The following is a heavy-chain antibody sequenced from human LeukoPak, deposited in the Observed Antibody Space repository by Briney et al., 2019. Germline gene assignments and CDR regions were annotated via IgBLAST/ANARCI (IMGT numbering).Heavy chain of an antibody. Sequence: PSETLSLTCAVYGGSFSGYYWSWIRQPPGKGLEWIGEINHSGSTNYNPSLKSRVTISVDTSKNQFSLELSSVTAADTAVYYCARERVRTYYYGSREYYFDYWGQGTLVTVSS. CDR2: INHSGST. D-gene: IGHD3-10*01. V-gene: IGHV4-34*01. J-gene: IGHJ4*02. CDR1: GGSFSGYY. CDR3: ARERVRTYYYGSREYYFDY.